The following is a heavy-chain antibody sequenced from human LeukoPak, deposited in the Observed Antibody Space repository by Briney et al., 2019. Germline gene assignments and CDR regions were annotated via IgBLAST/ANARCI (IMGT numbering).Heavy chain of an antibody. D-gene: IGHD6-13*01. CDR2: VNGDGSST. CDR3: ARDGIAAVDFDY. V-gene: IGHV3-74*01. CDR1: GFTFSTYW. Sequence: PGGSLRLSCAASGFTFSTYWMHWVRQAPGKGLVWVSRVNGDGSSTNYADSVKGQFTISRDNAKNTLYLQMNSLRAEDTAVYYCARDGIAAVDFDYWGQGILVTVSS. J-gene: IGHJ4*02.